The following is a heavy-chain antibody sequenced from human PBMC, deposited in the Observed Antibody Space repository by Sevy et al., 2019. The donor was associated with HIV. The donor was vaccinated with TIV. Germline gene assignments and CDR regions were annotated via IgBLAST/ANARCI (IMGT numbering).Heavy chain of an antibody. V-gene: IGHV3-21*01. D-gene: IGHD3-10*01. CDR3: ARDRDGSGSSGGYGMDV. J-gene: IGHJ6*02. CDR1: GITFSYYS. Sequence: GGSLRLSCVGSGITFSYYSMNWVRQAPGKGPEWVSSISSSSSNIYYADSVKGRFTISRDNAKKSLYLQMNSLRAEDTAVYYCARDRDGSGSSGGYGMDVWGQGTTVTVSS. CDR2: ISSSSSNI.